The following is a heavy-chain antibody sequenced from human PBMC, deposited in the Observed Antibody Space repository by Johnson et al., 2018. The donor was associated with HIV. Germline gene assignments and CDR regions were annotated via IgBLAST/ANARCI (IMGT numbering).Heavy chain of an antibody. CDR3: ARGGLLHAFDI. Sequence: QVQLVESGGGLVQPGGSLRLSCAASGFTFSDYYMSWIRQTPGKGLEWISYISSSGTTKYYADSVKGRFTISRDNAKNSLYLEMNSLRAEDTAVYYCARGGLLHAFDIWGQGTMVTVSS. V-gene: IGHV3-11*04. J-gene: IGHJ3*02. CDR1: GFTFSDYY. D-gene: IGHD2/OR15-2a*01. CDR2: ISSSGTTK.